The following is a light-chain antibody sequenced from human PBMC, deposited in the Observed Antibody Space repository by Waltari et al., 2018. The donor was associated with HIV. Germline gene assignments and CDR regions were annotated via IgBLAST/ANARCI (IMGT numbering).Light chain of an antibody. J-gene: IGKJ1*01. CDR1: HIFVYLSNNKNY. V-gene: IGKV4-1*01. Sequence: DLVMTQSTDYLAVPLGDRATVHCQSRHIFVYLSNNKNYLAWYQQKPGQPPTLLVYWAPILEAGVPDRFSGSGSGTDFTLTISSLQAEDVAIYYCQQYYSNPWTFGQGTKVEIK. CDR2: WAP. CDR3: QQYYSNPWT.